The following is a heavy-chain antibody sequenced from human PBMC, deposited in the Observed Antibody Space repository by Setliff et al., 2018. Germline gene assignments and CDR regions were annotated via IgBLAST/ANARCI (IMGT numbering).Heavy chain of an antibody. CDR3: AKDWNYYGSGALDAFDI. D-gene: IGHD3-10*01. J-gene: IGHJ3*02. V-gene: IGHV3-23*01. Sequence: GSLRLSCAASGFTFSSYAMSWVRQAPGKGLEWVSAFSGSGGSTYYADSVKGRFTISRDNSKNTLYLQMNSLRAEDTAVYYCAKDWNYYGSGALDAFDIWGQGTMVTVSS. CDR1: GFTFSSYA. CDR2: FSGSGGST.